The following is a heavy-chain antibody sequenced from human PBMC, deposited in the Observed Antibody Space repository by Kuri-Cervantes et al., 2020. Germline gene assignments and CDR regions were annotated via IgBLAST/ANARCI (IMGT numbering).Heavy chain of an antibody. CDR1: GFTFSDYY. V-gene: IGHV3-11*04. Sequence: LSLTCAASGFTFSDYYMSWIRQAPGKGLEWVSYISSSGSTIYYADSVKGRFTISRDNAKNSLYLQMNSLRAEDTALYYCARAGVGAKFDFWGQGTLVTVSS. D-gene: IGHD1-26*01. CDR2: ISSSGSTI. J-gene: IGHJ4*02. CDR3: ARAGVGAKFDF.